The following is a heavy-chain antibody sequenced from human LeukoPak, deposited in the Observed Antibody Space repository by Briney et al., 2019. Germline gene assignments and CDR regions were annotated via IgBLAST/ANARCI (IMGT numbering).Heavy chain of an antibody. D-gene: IGHD3-22*01. V-gene: IGHV3-21*01. CDR2: ISSSSSYI. CDR3: ASSYDSSGYYPTYYFDY. Sequence: PGGSLRLSCAASGFTFSSYSMNWVRQAPGKGLELVSSISSSSSYIYYADSVKGRFTISRDNAKNSLYLQMNSLRAEDTAVYYCASSYDSSGYYPTYYFDYWGQGTLVTVSS. CDR1: GFTFSSYS. J-gene: IGHJ4*02.